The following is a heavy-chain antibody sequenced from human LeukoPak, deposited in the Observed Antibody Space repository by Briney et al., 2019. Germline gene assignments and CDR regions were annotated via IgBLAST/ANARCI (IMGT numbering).Heavy chain of an antibody. V-gene: IGHV6-1*01. Sequence: SQTLSLTCAISGDSVSSNSAAWNWIRQSPSRGLEWLGRTYYRSKWYNDYAVSVKSRITINPDTSKNQFSLKLSSVTAADTAVYYCGMAVGIRWGQGTLVTVSS. CDR2: TYYRSKWYN. CDR3: GMAVGIR. D-gene: IGHD6-19*01. J-gene: IGHJ4*02. CDR1: GDSVSSNSAA.